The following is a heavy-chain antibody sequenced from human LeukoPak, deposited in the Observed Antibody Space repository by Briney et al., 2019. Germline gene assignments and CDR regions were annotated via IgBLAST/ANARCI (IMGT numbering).Heavy chain of an antibody. Sequence: SSETLSLTCTVSGDSFSTTNYYWGWMRQPPGKGLEWLGTIHYSGSTYCNPSLKSRVTISVDTSKNQFSLRLSSVTAADTAVYYCARHYYGSGSYPHYWGQGTLVTVSS. V-gene: IGHV4-39*01. J-gene: IGHJ4*02. CDR2: IHYSGST. CDR1: GDSFSTTNYY. CDR3: ARHYYGSGSYPHY. D-gene: IGHD3-10*01.